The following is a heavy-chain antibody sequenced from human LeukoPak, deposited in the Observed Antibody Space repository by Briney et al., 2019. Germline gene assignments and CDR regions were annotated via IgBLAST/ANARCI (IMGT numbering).Heavy chain of an antibody. Sequence: ASVKVSCKAFGYTFTSFGITWVRQAPGQGLEWMGWISAYNGDTKYGQNFQGRVTMTTDTSTSTAYMDLRSLSSDDTAVYYCGRVDMATTKDYWGQGTLVTVSS. CDR1: GYTFTSFG. D-gene: IGHD5-24*01. J-gene: IGHJ4*02. V-gene: IGHV1-18*01. CDR2: ISAYNGDT. CDR3: GRVDMATTKDY.